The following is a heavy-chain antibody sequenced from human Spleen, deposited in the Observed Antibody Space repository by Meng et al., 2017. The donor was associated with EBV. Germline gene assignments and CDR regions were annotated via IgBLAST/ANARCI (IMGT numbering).Heavy chain of an antibody. V-gene: IGHV4-39*07. CDR3: AKTMGVGSSWHYFDS. Sequence: QLQQQGSGPGLVKPSETLSLTCTVSGDSIRSSSYYWDWIRQPPGKGLEWIGSIYYSGSTYYNPSLKSRITISVDTAKNQFSLKLSSVTAADTAVYYCAKTMGVGSSWHYFDSWGQGTLVTVSS. CDR2: IYYSGST. J-gene: IGHJ4*02. CDR1: GDSIRSSSYY. D-gene: IGHD6-13*01.